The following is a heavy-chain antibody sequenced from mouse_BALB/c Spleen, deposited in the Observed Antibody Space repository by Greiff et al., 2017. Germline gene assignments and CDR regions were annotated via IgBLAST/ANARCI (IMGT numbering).Heavy chain of an antibody. Sequence: QVQLQQPGAELVKPGASVKLSCKASGYTFTSYWMHWVKQRPGQGLEWIGEINPSNGRTNYNEKFKSKATLTVDKSSSTAYMQLSSLTSEDSAVYYCARGGYYGSFPSWFAYWGQGTLVTVSA. CDR3: ARGGYYGSFPSWFAY. V-gene: IGHV1S81*02. J-gene: IGHJ3*01. CDR1: GYTFTSYW. CDR2: INPSNGRT. D-gene: IGHD1-1*01.